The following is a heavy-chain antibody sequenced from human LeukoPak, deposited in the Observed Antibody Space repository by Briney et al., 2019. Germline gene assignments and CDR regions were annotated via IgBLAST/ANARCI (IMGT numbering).Heavy chain of an antibody. CDR3: AKDEYSSGYSAPVD. Sequence: GGSLRLSCAASGFTFSSYAMSWVRQAPGKGLEWVSAISGSGGSTYYADSVKGRFTISRDNSKNTLYLQMNSLRAEDTAVYYCAKDEYSSGYSAPVDWGQGTLVTVSS. V-gene: IGHV3-23*01. CDR1: GFTFSSYA. D-gene: IGHD3-22*01. J-gene: IGHJ4*02. CDR2: ISGSGGST.